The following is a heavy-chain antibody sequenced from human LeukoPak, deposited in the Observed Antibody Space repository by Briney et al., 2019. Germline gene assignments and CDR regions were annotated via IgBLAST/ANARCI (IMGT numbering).Heavy chain of an antibody. Sequence: GGSLRLSCAASGFTFSSYAMSWVRQAPGKGLEWVAVISYDGSNKYYADSVKGRFTISRDNSKNTLYLQMNSLRAEDTAVYYCAKDGVGSSWNFDYWGQGTLVTVSS. CDR3: AKDGVGSSWNFDY. V-gene: IGHV3-30*18. D-gene: IGHD6-13*01. CDR2: ISYDGSNK. J-gene: IGHJ4*02. CDR1: GFTFSSYA.